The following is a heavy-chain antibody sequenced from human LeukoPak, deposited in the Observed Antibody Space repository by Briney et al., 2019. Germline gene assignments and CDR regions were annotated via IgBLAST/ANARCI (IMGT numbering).Heavy chain of an antibody. Sequence: SGGSLRLSCAASGFTFSTYWMSWVRQAPGKGLEWVAHIRQDGDEKYYVDSVKGQFTISRDNTKNSLYLQMNSLRAEDTDVYYCARVSSYGSGSYYNPWIDYWGQGTLVTVSS. CDR3: ARVSSYGSGSYYNPWIDY. V-gene: IGHV3-7*01. CDR1: GFTFSTYW. J-gene: IGHJ4*02. CDR2: IRQDGDEK. D-gene: IGHD3-10*01.